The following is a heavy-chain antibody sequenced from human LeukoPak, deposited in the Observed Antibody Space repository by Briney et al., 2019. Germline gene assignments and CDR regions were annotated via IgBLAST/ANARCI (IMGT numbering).Heavy chain of an antibody. J-gene: IGHJ4*02. V-gene: IGHV4-61*02. Sequence: SETLSLTCTVSGGPFSSGNYNWSWIRRPAGKDLKWIGGIWADGAPTYRPSLKSRVTISVDTSKNQFSLRLSSVTAADTAVYYCARLDGDYVRSSAADYWGQGTLVTVSS. CDR3: ARLDGDYVRSSAADY. D-gene: IGHD4-17*01. CDR1: GGPFSSGNYN. CDR2: IWADGAP.